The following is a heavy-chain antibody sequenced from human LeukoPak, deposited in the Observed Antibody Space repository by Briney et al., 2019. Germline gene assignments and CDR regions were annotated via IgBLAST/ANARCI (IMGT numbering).Heavy chain of an antibody. Sequence: GGSLRLSCAASGFTFSSYAMSWVRQAPGKGLEWVSAISGSGGSTYYADSVKGRFTISRDNSKNTLYLQMNSLRAEDTAVYYCAKDGVIAVAGHDAFDIWGQGKMATVSS. J-gene: IGHJ3*02. D-gene: IGHD6-19*01. CDR1: GFTFSSYA. V-gene: IGHV3-23*01. CDR2: ISGSGGST. CDR3: AKDGVIAVAGHDAFDI.